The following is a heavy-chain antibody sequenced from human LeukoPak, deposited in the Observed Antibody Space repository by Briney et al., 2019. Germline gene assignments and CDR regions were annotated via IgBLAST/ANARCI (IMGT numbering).Heavy chain of an antibody. CDR2: INPSGGST. V-gene: IGHV1-46*01. CDR1: GYTFTSYY. Sequence: ASVKVSCKASGYTFTSYYMHWVRQAPGQGLEWMGIINPSGGSTSYAQKFQGRVTMTRDMSTSTVYMELSSLRSEDTAVYYCARAIWFGELTSYPFDIWGQGTMVTVSS. J-gene: IGHJ3*02. D-gene: IGHD3-10*01. CDR3: ARAIWFGELTSYPFDI.